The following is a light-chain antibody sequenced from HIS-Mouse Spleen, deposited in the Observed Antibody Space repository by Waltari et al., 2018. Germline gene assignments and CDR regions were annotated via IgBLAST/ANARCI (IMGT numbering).Light chain of an antibody. Sequence: EIVVTLSPGTLSLSPGERATLTCRASQRVSSSYLAWYQQKPGQAPRLLIYGASSLATGIPYRFSGSGSGTDFTLTISRLEPEDFAVYYCQQYGSSPWTFGQGTKVEIK. CDR1: QRVSSSY. CDR2: GAS. CDR3: QQYGSSPWT. V-gene: IGKV3-20*01. J-gene: IGKJ1*01.